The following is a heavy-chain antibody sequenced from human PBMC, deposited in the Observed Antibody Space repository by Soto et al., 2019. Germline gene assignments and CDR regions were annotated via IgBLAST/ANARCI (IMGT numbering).Heavy chain of an antibody. J-gene: IGHJ4*02. CDR3: ARQVYTVVTPFDY. CDR1: GFTFRNFR. Sequence: GGSLRLSCAASGFTFRNFRMNWVRQAPGRGLEWIAHIKTGDASTTATYYADSVKGRFTISRDDAKNSLFLEMTSLRGDDTAVYFCARQVYTVVTPFDYWGQGTPVTVSS. CDR2: IKTGDASTTAT. D-gene: IGHD2-21*02. V-gene: IGHV3-48*01.